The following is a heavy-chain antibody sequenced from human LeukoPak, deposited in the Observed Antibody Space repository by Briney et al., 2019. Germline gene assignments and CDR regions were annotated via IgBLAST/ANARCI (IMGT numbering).Heavy chain of an antibody. CDR1: GYSFTDKY. V-gene: IGHV1-2*02. Sequence: ASVKVSCKASGYSFTDKYMHWVRQAPGQGLEWMGWINPNSRGTNYAQKFQGRVTMTTDTSMSTAYMELSRLTSDDTAVYYCARAGGRSWFDPWGQGTLVTVSS. J-gene: IGHJ5*02. CDR2: INPNSRGT. CDR3: ARAGGRSWFDP.